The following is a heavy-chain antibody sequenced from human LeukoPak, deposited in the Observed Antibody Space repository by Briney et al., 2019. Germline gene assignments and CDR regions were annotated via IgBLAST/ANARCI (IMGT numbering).Heavy chain of an antibody. Sequence: GGSLRLSCAASGFTFSSYEMNWVRQAPGKGLEWVSYISSSGSTIYYADSVEGRFTISRDNAKNSLYLQMNSLRAEDTAVYYCARDYYGSGSLNIGKDYWGQGTLVTVSS. CDR1: GFTFSSYE. CDR3: ARDYYGSGSLNIGKDY. V-gene: IGHV3-48*03. J-gene: IGHJ4*02. D-gene: IGHD3-10*01. CDR2: ISSSGSTI.